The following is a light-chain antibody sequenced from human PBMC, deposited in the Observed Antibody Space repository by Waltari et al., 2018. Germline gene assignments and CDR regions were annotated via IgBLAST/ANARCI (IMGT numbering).Light chain of an antibody. CDR2: GAS. CDR3: QQYGSSIMYT. Sequence: ELTQSPGTLSLSPGERATLSCRASQSITKRYFAWYQQKPGQAPRLLIYGASSRAADIPDRFSGAGSGTDFTLTISRLEPEDSAVYYCQQYGSSIMYTFGQGTKLEIK. J-gene: IGKJ2*01. CDR1: QSITKRY. V-gene: IGKV3-20*01.